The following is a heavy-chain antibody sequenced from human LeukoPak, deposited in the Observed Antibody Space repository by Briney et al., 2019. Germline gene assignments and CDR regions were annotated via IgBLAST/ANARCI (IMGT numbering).Heavy chain of an antibody. J-gene: IGHJ3*02. Sequence: GGSLRLSCAASGFTFSSYEMSWVRQAPGKGLEWVSYISSSGSTIYYADSVKGRFTISRDNAKNSLYLQMNSLRAEDTAVYYCARTHDYGGKMGAAFDIWGQGTMVTVSS. D-gene: IGHD4-23*01. CDR2: ISSSGSTI. CDR3: ARTHDYGGKMGAAFDI. V-gene: IGHV3-48*03. CDR1: GFTFSSYE.